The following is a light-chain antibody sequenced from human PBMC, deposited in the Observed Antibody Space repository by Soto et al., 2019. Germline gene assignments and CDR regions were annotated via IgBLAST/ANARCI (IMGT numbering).Light chain of an antibody. CDR2: KAS. J-gene: IGKJ1*01. CDR1: QSISSW. Sequence: DIQMTQSPSTLSASVGDRVTITSPASQSISSWLAWYQQKPGKAPNLLIYKASTLQSGVPSRFSGSGSGTEFSLTISSLQPDDFATFYCQQYNDYSLTFGQGTKVDIK. CDR3: QQYNDYSLT. V-gene: IGKV1-5*03.